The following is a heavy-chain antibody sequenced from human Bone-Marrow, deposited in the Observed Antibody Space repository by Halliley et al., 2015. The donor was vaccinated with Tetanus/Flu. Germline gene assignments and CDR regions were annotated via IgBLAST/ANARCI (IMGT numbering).Heavy chain of an antibody. Sequence: WIGEINDSGSTAPTPSLKSRVTMSVDPPKNQIPLKLTSVTAADTAVYYCARELFTSSWYSAYWGQGTLVTVSS. J-gene: IGHJ1*01. CDR2: INDSGST. CDR3: ARELFTSSWYSAY. V-gene: IGHV4-34*01. D-gene: IGHD6-13*01.